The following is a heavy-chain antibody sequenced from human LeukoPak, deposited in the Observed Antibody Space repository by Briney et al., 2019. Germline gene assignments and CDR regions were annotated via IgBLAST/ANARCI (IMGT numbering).Heavy chain of an antibody. V-gene: IGHV4-34*01. D-gene: IGHD3-10*01. J-gene: IGHJ4*02. Sequence: SETPSLTCAVYGGSFSGYYWSWIRQPPGKGLEWIGEINHSGSTNYNPSLKSRVTISVDTSKNQFSLKLSSVTAADTAVYYCARGQPGGGYWGQGTLVTVSS. CDR2: INHSGST. CDR3: ARGQPGGGY. CDR1: GGSFSGYY.